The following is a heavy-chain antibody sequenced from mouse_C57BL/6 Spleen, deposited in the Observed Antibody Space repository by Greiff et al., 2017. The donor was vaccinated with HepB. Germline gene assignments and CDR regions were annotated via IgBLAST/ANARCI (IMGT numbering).Heavy chain of an antibody. CDR3: ARRGSYDGYYDWFAY. D-gene: IGHD2-3*01. J-gene: IGHJ3*01. CDR2: IHPNSGST. CDR1: GYTFTSYW. Sequence: VQLQQLGAELVKPGASVKLSCKASGYTFTSYWMHWVKQRPGQGLEWIGMIHPNSGSTNYNEKFKSKATLTVDKSSSTAYMQLSSLTSEDSAVYYCARRGSYDGYYDWFAYWGQGTLVTVSA. V-gene: IGHV1-64*01.